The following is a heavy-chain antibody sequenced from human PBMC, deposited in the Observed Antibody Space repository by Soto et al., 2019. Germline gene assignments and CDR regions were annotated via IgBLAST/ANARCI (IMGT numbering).Heavy chain of an antibody. D-gene: IGHD1-26*01. CDR2: ISRDGDIS. CDR3: AKARYTDYFDS. Sequence: GGSLRLSCAASGFTFDDYTMHWVRQAPGKGLEWVSLISRDGDISDYADSVKGRFTISRDNSRNFLYLQMNSLRTDDTALYYCAKARYTDYFDSWGQGTLVTVSS. CDR1: GFTFDDYT. V-gene: IGHV3-43*01. J-gene: IGHJ4*02.